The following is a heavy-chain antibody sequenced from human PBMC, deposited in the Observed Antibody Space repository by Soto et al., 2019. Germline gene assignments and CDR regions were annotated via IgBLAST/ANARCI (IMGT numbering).Heavy chain of an antibody. V-gene: IGHV3-74*01. CDR2: INSDGSAT. CDR1: GFTFSSYW. D-gene: IGHD6-19*01. CDR3: ATLNSIGSDY. Sequence: GGSLRLSCAASGFTFSSYWMHWVRQTAGKGLVWVSQINSDGSATRYADSVKGRFTISRDNAKNTVYLQMNSLRAEDTAVYYCATLNSIGSDYWGQGTLVTVSS. J-gene: IGHJ4*02.